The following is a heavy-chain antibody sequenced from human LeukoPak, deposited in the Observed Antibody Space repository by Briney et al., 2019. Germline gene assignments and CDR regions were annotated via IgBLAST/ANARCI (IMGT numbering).Heavy chain of an antibody. D-gene: IGHD4-23*01. J-gene: IGHJ6*03. CDR1: GGSISSYY. CDR2: IYTSGST. Sequence: PSETLSLTCTVSGGSISSYYWSWIRQPAGKGLEWIGRIYTSGSTNYNPSLKSRVTMSVDTSKNQFSLKLSSVTAADTAVYYCARGSFSPYGGNPNYYYYYMDVWGKGTTVTISS. CDR3: ARGSFSPYGGNPNYYYYYMDV. V-gene: IGHV4-4*07.